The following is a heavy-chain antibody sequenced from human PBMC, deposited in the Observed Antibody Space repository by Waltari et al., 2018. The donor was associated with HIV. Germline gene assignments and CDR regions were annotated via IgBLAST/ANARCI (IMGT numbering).Heavy chain of an antibody. CDR2: VYYSGST. V-gene: IGHV4-39*01. Sequence: QLQLQESGPGLVQPSETLSLTCTVSGGSIISNVYYLGWIRQPPGKGLEWIGSVYYSGSTYYTPSLKSRVTISVDTSKNQFYLRLRSVTAADTAVYYCAPRDYGDYQFDYWGRGTLVTVSS. CDR3: APRDYGDYQFDY. J-gene: IGHJ4*02. D-gene: IGHD4-17*01. CDR1: GGSIISNVYY.